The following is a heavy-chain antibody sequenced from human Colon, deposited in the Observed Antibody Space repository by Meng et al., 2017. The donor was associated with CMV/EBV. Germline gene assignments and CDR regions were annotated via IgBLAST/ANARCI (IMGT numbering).Heavy chain of an antibody. D-gene: IGHD3-3*01. V-gene: IGHV3-21*01. Sequence: GESLKISCAASGLTLSDYAMNWVRQAPGKGLEWVSSISFGAIYTDYADSVKGRFTISRDNAKNSLYLQMNSLRAEDTAVYYCARDNPFWSGGYYYYGMDVWGQGTTVTVSS. CDR2: ISFGAIYT. CDR3: ARDNPFWSGGYYYYGMDV. J-gene: IGHJ6*02. CDR1: GLTLSDYA.